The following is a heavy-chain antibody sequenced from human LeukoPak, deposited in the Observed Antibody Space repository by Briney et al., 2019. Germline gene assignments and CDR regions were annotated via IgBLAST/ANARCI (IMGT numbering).Heavy chain of an antibody. CDR1: GFTFSNAL. CDR3: STYRPPA. V-gene: IGHV3-15*01. D-gene: IGHD2-2*01. Sequence: GGSLRLSCPASGFTFSNALMSWVRQAPGKGLEWVGRVKSKADGGTTDYAAPVKGRFIISRDDSKNTLYLQMNSLKTEDTAVYYCSTYRPPAWGQGTLVTVSS. CDR2: VKSKADGGTT. J-gene: IGHJ4*02.